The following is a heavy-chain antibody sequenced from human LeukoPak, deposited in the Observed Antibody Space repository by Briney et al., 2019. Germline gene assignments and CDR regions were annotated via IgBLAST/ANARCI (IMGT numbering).Heavy chain of an antibody. CDR2: ISGSGGTI. J-gene: IGHJ4*02. V-gene: IGHV3-23*01. Sequence: GGSLRLSCAASGFSFSSYAMSWVRQAPGKGLEWVSPISGSGGTIYYADSVKGRFTISRDNSKNTLYLQMNSLRAEDTAVYYCAKDLSQDIVTTRPFDYWGQGTLVTVSS. CDR3: AKDLSQDIVTTRPFDY. D-gene: IGHD5-12*01. CDR1: GFSFSSYA.